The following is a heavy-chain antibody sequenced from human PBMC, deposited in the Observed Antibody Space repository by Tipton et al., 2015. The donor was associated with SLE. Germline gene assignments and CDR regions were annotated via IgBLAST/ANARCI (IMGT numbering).Heavy chain of an antibody. CDR1: GYTFTNYG. D-gene: IGHD3-10*02. J-gene: IGHJ4*02. CDR3: ARECSGTGCLDY. CDR2: ISANNGDT. Sequence: QLVQSGVEVRKPGASVKVSCKASGYTFTNYGISWVRQAPGQGLEWMGWISANNGDTKYAQNFQGRVTMTIDTSTTTTYMALRSPRSDDTAIYYCARECSGTGCLDYWGQGTLVTVSS. V-gene: IGHV1-18*04.